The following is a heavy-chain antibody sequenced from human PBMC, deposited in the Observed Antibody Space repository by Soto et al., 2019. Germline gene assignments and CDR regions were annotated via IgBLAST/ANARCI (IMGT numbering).Heavy chain of an antibody. Sequence: EVQLVETGGGLIQPGGSLRLSCAASGFTVSSNYMSWVRQAPGKGLEWVSVIYSGGSTYYADSVKGRFTISRDNSKNTLYLQMNSLRAEDTAVYYCARELDSGYGFSTTDYWGQGTLVTVSS. J-gene: IGHJ4*02. CDR3: ARELDSGYGFSTTDY. CDR2: IYSGGST. CDR1: GFTVSSNY. V-gene: IGHV3-53*02. D-gene: IGHD5-18*01.